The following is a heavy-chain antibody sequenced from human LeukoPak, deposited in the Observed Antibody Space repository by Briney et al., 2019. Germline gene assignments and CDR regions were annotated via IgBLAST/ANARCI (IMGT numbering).Heavy chain of an antibody. Sequence: GGSLRLSCAASGFTFSSYSMNWVRQAPGKGLEWVGFIRSKAYGGTTEYAASVKGRFTISRDDSKTIAYLQMNSLKTEDTALYYCTRDRSGYYYNWFDPWGQGTLVTVSS. D-gene: IGHD3-22*01. CDR3: TRDRSGYYYNWFDP. CDR2: IRSKAYGGTT. CDR1: GFTFSSYS. J-gene: IGHJ5*02. V-gene: IGHV3-49*04.